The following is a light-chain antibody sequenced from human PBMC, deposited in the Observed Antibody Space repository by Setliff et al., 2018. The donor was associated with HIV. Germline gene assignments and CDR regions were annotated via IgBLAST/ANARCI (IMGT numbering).Light chain of an antibody. CDR2: AVT. CDR1: SSAVGGYNY. V-gene: IGLV2-14*03. CDR3: CSYTSRIPLYV. Sequence: QSALTQPASVSGSPGQSITISCTGTSSAVGGYNYVSWYQPHPGKAPKLMISAVTNRPSGVSNRFSGSKSGNTASLTISGLQAEDEADYFCCSYTSRIPLYVFGTGTKVTVL. J-gene: IGLJ1*01.